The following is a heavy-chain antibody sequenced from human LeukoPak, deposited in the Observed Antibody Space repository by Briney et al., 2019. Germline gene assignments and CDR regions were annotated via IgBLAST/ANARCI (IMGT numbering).Heavy chain of an antibody. D-gene: IGHD2-2*01. CDR3: ARDSCSSVTCYDY. CDR2: IQHDGSIK. Sequence: GGSLRLSCAASGFTFSNYGMHWVRLAPGKGLEWVAAIQHDGSIKYYADSVKGRFTISRDDSKNTLYLQVNSLRAEDAAVYYCARDSCSSVTCYDYWGQGTLVTVSS. V-gene: IGHV3-33*01. CDR1: GFTFSNYG. J-gene: IGHJ4*02.